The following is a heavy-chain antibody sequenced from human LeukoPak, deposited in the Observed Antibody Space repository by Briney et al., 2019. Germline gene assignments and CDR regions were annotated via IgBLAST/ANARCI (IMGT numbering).Heavy chain of an antibody. Sequence: GGSLRLSCAASGFTLGSYTMNWVRQAPGKGLEWVSVIYSDGTTDYADSVKGRFTISRDNSKNALHLEMNSLRAEDTAVYYCAKSAASYGYKFGFWAQGTLVIVSS. V-gene: IGHV3-66*01. D-gene: IGHD5-18*01. CDR1: GFTLGSYT. CDR3: AKSAASYGYKFGF. CDR2: IYSDGTT. J-gene: IGHJ4*02.